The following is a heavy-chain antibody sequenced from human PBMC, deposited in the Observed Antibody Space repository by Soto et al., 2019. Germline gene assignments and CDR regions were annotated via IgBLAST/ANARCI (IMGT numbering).Heavy chain of an antibody. V-gene: IGHV4-34*01. Sequence: QVRLQQWGAGLLKPSETLSLTCAVYGGSFSGYYWSWIRQPQGKGLEWIGEINHSGSTNYNPSLKSRVNISVDTAKNQFSLKLSSVTAADTAVYYCARATNAFDIWGQGTMVTVSS. CDR2: INHSGST. J-gene: IGHJ3*02. CDR1: GGSFSGYY. CDR3: ARATNAFDI.